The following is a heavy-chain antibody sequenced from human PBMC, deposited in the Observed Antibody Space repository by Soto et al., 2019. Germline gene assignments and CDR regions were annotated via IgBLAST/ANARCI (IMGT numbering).Heavy chain of an antibody. CDR3: AREGALGVVAATHWFDP. V-gene: IGHV1-3*01. Sequence: QVQLVQSGAEVKKPGASVKVSCQASGYTFTSYAMHWVRQAPGQRLEWMGWINAGNGNTKYSQKFQGRVTITRETSASTAYMELSSLRSEDTAVYYCAREGALGVVAATHWFDPWGQGTLVTVSS. D-gene: IGHD2-15*01. J-gene: IGHJ5*02. CDR2: INAGNGNT. CDR1: GYTFTSYA.